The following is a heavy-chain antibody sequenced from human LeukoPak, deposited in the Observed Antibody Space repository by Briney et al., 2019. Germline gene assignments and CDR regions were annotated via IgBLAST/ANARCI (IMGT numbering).Heavy chain of an antibody. CDR2: IYSGGST. J-gene: IGHJ4*02. V-gene: IGHV3-53*01. CDR3: ARSVVAAAPFDY. D-gene: IGHD3-22*01. Sequence: GGSLRLSCAASGFTVSSNYMSWVRQAPGKGLEWVSVIYSGGSTYYADSVKGRFTISRDNSKNPLYLQMNSLRAEDTAVYYCARSVVAAAPFDYWGQGTLVTVSS. CDR1: GFTVSSNY.